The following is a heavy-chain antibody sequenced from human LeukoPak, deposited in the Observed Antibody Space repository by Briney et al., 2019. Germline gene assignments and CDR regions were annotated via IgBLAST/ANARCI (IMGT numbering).Heavy chain of an antibody. Sequence: SQTLSLTCTVSGGSISSGGYYWSWIRQHSGRGLEWIGYIYDSGSTYYNPSLKSRVTISVDTSKNHFSLKLSSVTAADTAVYYCARDNGGSYGFDYWGQGTLVTVSS. CDR2: IYDSGST. CDR1: GGSISSGGYY. D-gene: IGHD1-26*01. V-gene: IGHV4-31*03. J-gene: IGHJ4*02. CDR3: ARDNGGSYGFDY.